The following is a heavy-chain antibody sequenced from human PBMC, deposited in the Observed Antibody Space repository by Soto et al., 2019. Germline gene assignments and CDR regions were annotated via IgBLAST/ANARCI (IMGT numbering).Heavy chain of an antibody. CDR1: GYTFTSYG. CDR2: ISAYNGNT. J-gene: IGHJ4*02. Sequence: ASVKVSCKASGYTFTSYGISWVRRAPGQGLEWMGWISAYNGNTNYAQKLQGRVTMTTDTSTSTAYMELRSLRSDDTAVYYCAFGDYYDSSGYYFYDWGQGTLVTVSS. D-gene: IGHD3-22*01. CDR3: AFGDYYDSSGYYFYD. V-gene: IGHV1-18*01.